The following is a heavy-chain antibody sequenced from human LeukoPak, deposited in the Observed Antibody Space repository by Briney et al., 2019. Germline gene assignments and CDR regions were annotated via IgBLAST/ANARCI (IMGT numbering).Heavy chain of an antibody. CDR1: GFIFSDYY. CDR2: ISSSGSTI. J-gene: IGHJ6*03. CDR3: ARATQLENYYYYYMDV. D-gene: IGHD6-13*01. V-gene: IGHV3-11*04. Sequence: GGSLRLSCAASGFIFSDYYMSWIRQPPGKGLEWVSYISSSGSTIYYADSVKGRFTISRDNAKNSLYLQMNSLRAEDTAVYYCARATQLENYYYYYMDVWGKGTTVTVSS.